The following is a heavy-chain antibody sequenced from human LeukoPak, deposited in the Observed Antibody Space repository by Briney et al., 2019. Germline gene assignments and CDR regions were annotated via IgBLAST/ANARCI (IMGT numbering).Heavy chain of an antibody. D-gene: IGHD5-24*01. CDR3: ARVIDGAPIDY. J-gene: IGHJ4*02. V-gene: IGHV3-7*01. CDR2: IRQDGSEK. CDR1: GFTFSTYW. Sequence: GGSLRLSCVASGFTFSTYWMSWVRQAPGKGLGWVANIRQDGSEKYYVDSVKGRFTISRDNAKNSLYLQMNTLRDDDTAVYYCARVIDGAPIDYWGQGTLVTVSS.